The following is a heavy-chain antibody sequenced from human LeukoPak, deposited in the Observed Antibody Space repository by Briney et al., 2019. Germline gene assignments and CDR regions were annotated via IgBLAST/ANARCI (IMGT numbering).Heavy chain of an antibody. D-gene: IGHD4-17*01. V-gene: IGHV3-30*02. CDR3: ATDYDYYYYYMDV. CDR2: IRYDGSNK. CDR1: GFTFSSYG. Sequence: GGSLRLSCAASGFTFSSYGMHWVRQAPGKGLEWVASIRYDGSNKYYADSVKGRFTISRDNSKNTLYLQMNSLRAEDTAVYYCATDYDYYYYYMDVWGKGTTVTISS. J-gene: IGHJ6*03.